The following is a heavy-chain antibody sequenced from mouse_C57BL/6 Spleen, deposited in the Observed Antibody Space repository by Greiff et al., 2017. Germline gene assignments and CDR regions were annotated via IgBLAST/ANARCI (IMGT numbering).Heavy chain of an antibody. J-gene: IGHJ4*01. CDR2: IDPSDSYT. CDR1: GYTFTSYW. Sequence: QVQLQQPGAELVMPGASVKLSCKASGYTFTSYWMHWVKQRPGQGLEWIGEIDPSDSYTNYNQKFKGKSTLTVDKSSSTSYMQLSSLTSEDSAVYYCARKGSEGYAMAYWGQGTSVTVSS. V-gene: IGHV1-69*01. CDR3: ARKGSEGYAMAY.